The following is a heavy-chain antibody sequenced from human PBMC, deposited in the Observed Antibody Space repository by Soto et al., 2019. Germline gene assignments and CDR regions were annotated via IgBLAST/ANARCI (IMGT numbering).Heavy chain of an antibody. CDR1: GYTFTSYY. J-gene: IGHJ6*03. Sequence: QVQLVQSGAEVKKPGASVKVSCKASGYTFTSYYMHWVRQAPGQGLEWMGIINPSGGSTSYAQKFQGRITMTRDTSTSTVYIELSSLRSEDTAVYYCARVGQGGYYYYYMDVWGKGTTVTVSS. V-gene: IGHV1-46*03. CDR3: ARVGQGGYYYYYMDV. CDR2: INPSGGST.